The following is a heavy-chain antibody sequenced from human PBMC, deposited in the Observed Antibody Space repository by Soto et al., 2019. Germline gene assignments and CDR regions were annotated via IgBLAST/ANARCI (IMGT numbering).Heavy chain of an antibody. CDR3: AKGSGNIRPYGMDV. V-gene: IGHV3-23*01. Sequence: GGSLRLSCPAAGFTFSNHAMSWVRQAPGKGLEWVSTISGSGGTIYYADSVKGRFTISRDNSKNALWLQMNSLRAEDTALYYCAKGSGNIRPYGMDVWGQGTTVTVSS. J-gene: IGHJ6*02. CDR1: GFTFSNHA. CDR2: ISGSGGTI.